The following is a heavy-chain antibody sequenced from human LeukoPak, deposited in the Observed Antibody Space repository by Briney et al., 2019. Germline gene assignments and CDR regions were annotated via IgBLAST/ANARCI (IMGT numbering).Heavy chain of an antibody. J-gene: IGHJ6*03. CDR2: IHPNSGDT. CDR1: GYTFTGYY. CDR3: ARGYSGYDYEPYYYMDV. Sequence: ASVAVSCKTSGYTFTGYYMHWVRQAPGQGLEWMGWIHPNSGDTNYEQKFQGRVTMTRDTSITTAYMELSRLRSDDTAVYYCARGYSGYDYEPYYYMDVWGRGTTVTIPS. D-gene: IGHD5-12*01. V-gene: IGHV1-2*02.